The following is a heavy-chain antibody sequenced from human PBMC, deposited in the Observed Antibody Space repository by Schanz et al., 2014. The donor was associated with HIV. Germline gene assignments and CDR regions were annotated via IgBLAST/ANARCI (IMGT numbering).Heavy chain of an antibody. J-gene: IGHJ3*02. CDR2: ISEFGGSA. V-gene: IGHV3-23*01. D-gene: IGHD2-2*01. Sequence: EVQLLESGGGLVQPGGSLRLSCAASGFTFSSLGMSWVRQAPGEGLEWVSGISEFGGSAWYADSVKGRFTISRDNSKNTLFLQMNSLRAEDTAVYFCARDVAGCSGTSCYSDAFDIWGQGTMVTVSS. CDR3: ARDVAGCSGTSCYSDAFDI. CDR1: GFTFSSLG.